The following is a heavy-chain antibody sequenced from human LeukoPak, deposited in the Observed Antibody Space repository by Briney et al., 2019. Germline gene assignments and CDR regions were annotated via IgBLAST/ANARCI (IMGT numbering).Heavy chain of an antibody. CDR2: IYTSGST. D-gene: IGHD1-26*01. Sequence: SETLSLTCTVSGGSISSGSYYWSWIRQPAGKGLEWIGRIYTSGSTNYNPSLKSRVTISVDTSKNQFSLKLSSVTAADTAVYYCARHRPSGSYLDPWGQGTLVTVSS. J-gene: IGHJ5*02. V-gene: IGHV4-61*02. CDR1: GGSISSGSYY. CDR3: ARHRPSGSYLDP.